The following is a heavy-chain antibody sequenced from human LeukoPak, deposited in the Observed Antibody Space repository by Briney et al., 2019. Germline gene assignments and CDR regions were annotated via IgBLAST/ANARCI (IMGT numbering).Heavy chain of an antibody. CDR3: ARDNGDYEGDAFDI. V-gene: IGHV4-34*01. Sequence: SETLSLTCAVYGRSFSDHYWSWIRQPPGKGLEWIGESSHSGSTKYNPSLKSRVTISVDTSKNQFSLKVRSVTAADTAVYYCARDNGDYEGDAFDIWGQGTLVTVSS. D-gene: IGHD4-17*01. CDR2: SSHSGST. J-gene: IGHJ3*02. CDR1: GRSFSDHY.